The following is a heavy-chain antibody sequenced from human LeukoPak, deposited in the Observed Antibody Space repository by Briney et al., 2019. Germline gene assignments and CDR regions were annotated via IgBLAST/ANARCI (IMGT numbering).Heavy chain of an antibody. CDR2: FNPNSGGT. CDR1: GYTFTGYY. Sequence: ASVKVSCKASGYTFTGYYMHWVRQAPGQGLEWMGWFNPNSGGTNYAQKFQGRVTMTRDTSISTAYMELSRLRSDDTAVYYCARAPPYSNYGDYWGQGTLVTVSS. V-gene: IGHV1-2*02. D-gene: IGHD4-11*01. CDR3: ARAPPYSNYGDY. J-gene: IGHJ4*02.